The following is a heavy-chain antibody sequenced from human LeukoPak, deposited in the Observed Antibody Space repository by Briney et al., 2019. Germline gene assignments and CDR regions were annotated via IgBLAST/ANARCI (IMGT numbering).Heavy chain of an antibody. Sequence: SETLSLTCTVYRGSFSGYYWCWMRQPPGKGLEWIGSIYYSGSTYYNPSLKSRVTISVDTSKNQFSLKLSSVTAADTAVYYCASLDYDISTGAPWDNGMHVWGQGTTVTVSS. CDR2: IYYSGST. D-gene: IGHD3-9*01. CDR3: ASLDYDISTGAPWDNGMHV. CDR1: RGSFSGYY. J-gene: IGHJ6*02. V-gene: IGHV4-39*01.